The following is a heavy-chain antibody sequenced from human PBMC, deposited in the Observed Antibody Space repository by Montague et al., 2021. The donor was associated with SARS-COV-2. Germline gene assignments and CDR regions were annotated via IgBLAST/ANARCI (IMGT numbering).Heavy chain of an antibody. CDR1: GGSFSGNY. V-gene: IGHV4-34*01. CDR2: INQYGST. D-gene: IGHD4-11*01. J-gene: IGHJ6*02. CDR3: ARGLPVTTRFYYCGMDV. Sequence: SETLSLTCAVYGGSFSGNYYCWTRKPPGKGLGWIGEINQYGSTSXNPSLKSRVPMSVGTSTNQFSLKLSFVTVAATAVYDCARGLPVTTRFYYCGMDVWGQGATVTVSS.